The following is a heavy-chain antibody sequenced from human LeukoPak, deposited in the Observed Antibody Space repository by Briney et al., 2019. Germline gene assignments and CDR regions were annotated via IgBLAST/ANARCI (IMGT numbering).Heavy chain of an antibody. Sequence: ASVKVSSKASGYTFTRYDINWVRQAPGQGLEWMGWMNPNSGNTGYAQKFQGRVTMTRNTSISTAYMELSSLRSEDTAVYYCARGLAVVVPAANFDYWGQGTPVTVSS. CDR2: MNPNSGNT. V-gene: IGHV1-8*01. D-gene: IGHD2-2*01. CDR1: GYTFTRYD. CDR3: ARGLAVVVPAANFDY. J-gene: IGHJ4*02.